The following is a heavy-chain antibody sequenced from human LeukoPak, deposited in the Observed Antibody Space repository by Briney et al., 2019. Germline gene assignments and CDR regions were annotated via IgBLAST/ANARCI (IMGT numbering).Heavy chain of an antibody. V-gene: IGHV3-74*01. CDR1: GFTFSDFW. Sequence: GGSLRLSCAASGFTFSDFWMHWVSQAPGKGLVWVSRINSGGTVTNYADSVKGRLTISRDNAKNTLYLQMNSLRAEDTAVYYCARDRYCGGDCYYWYFDLWGRGTLVTVSS. CDR2: INSGGTVT. CDR3: ARDRYCGGDCYYWYFDL. D-gene: IGHD2-21*02. J-gene: IGHJ2*01.